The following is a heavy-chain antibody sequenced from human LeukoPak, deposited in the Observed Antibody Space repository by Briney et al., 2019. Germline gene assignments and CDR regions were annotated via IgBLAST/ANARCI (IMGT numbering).Heavy chain of an antibody. CDR2: INHSGST. CDR3: ARAKGSGWSGQPFDY. V-gene: IGHV4-34*01. Sequence: SETLSLTCAVYGGSFSGYYWSWIRQPPGKGLEWIGEINHSGSTNYSPSLKSRVTISVDTSKNQFSLKLSSVTAADTAVYYCARAKGSGWSGQPFDYWGQGTLVTVSS. CDR1: GGSFSGYY. J-gene: IGHJ4*02. D-gene: IGHD6-19*01.